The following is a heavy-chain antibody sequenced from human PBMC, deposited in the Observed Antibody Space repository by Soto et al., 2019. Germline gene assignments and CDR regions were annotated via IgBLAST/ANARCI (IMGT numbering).Heavy chain of an antibody. V-gene: IGHV4-31*03. CDR2: MYYSGST. Sequence: QVQLRESGPGLVKPSQTLSLTCTVSGGSINSGGYYWNWIRQHPGKGLEWIGYMYYSGSTYYNPFLRSRLIISAVTSQNHFPRKRSSVTAADPAVYFCAGGYRQSGYSSSWVFDSWGRGTLVNVSS. CDR1: GGSINSGGYY. CDR3: AGGYRQSGYSSSWVFDS. J-gene: IGHJ4*02. D-gene: IGHD6-13*01.